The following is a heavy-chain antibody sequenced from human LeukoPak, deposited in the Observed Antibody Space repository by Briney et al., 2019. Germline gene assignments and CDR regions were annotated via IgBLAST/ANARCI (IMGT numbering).Heavy chain of an antibody. J-gene: IGHJ4*02. V-gene: IGHV4-59*12. CDR1: GGSISRYY. D-gene: IGHD3-10*01. Sequence: PSETLSLTCTVSGGSISRYYWSWIRQPPGKGLEWVGYIYYSGNTNYNPSLKSRVTISLDTSKNQFSLKLSSVTAADTAVYYCARERGITMVRGVISNYFDYWGQGTLVTVSS. CDR3: ARERGITMVRGVISNYFDY. CDR2: IYYSGNT.